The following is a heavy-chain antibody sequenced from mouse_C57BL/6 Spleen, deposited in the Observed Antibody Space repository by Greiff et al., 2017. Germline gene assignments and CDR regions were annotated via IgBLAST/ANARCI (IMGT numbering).Heavy chain of an antibody. CDR1: GYAFSSYW. J-gene: IGHJ4*01. Sequence: VQLQQSGASVKISCKASGYAFSSYWMNWVKQRPGKGLEWIGQIYPGDGDTNYNGKFKGKATLTADKSSSTAYMQLSSLTSEDSAVYFCARWLRAMEYGGQGTSGSGSS. CDR2: IYPGDGDT. V-gene: IGHV1-80*01. CDR3: ARWLRAMEY. D-gene: IGHD1-1*01.